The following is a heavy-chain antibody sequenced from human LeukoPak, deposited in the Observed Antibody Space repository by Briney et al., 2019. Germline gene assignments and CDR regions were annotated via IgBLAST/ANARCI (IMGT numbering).Heavy chain of an antibody. CDR2: IYYSGST. CDR3: ARAQLGNFDY. CDR1: GGSISSYY. Sequence: SETLSLTCTASGGSISSYYWSWIRQPPGKGLEWIGYIYYSGSTNYNPSLKSRVTISVDTSKNQFSLKLSSVTAADTAVYYCARAQLGNFDYWGQGTLVTVSS. V-gene: IGHV4-59*01. D-gene: IGHD6-6*01. J-gene: IGHJ4*02.